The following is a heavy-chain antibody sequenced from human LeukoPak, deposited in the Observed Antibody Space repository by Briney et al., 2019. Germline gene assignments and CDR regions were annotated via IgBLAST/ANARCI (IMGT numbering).Heavy chain of an antibody. CDR2: ISSSGSTI. V-gene: IGHV3-11*01. CDR3: ARERQWLVPRYYYYGMDV. D-gene: IGHD6-19*01. J-gene: IGHJ6*02. CDR1: GFTFSDYY. Sequence: GGSLRLSCAASGFTFSDYYMSWIRQAPGKGLEWVSYISSSGSTIYYADSVRGRFTISRDNAKNSLYLQMNSLRAEDTAVYYCARERQWLVPRYYYYGMDVWGQGTTVTVSS.